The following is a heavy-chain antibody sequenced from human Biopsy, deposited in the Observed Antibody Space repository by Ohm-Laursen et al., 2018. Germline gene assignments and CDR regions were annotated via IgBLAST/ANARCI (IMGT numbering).Heavy chain of an antibody. CDR2: INHSGST. Sequence: TLSLTWAVYGGSFSGYYWSWIRQPPGKGLEWIGEINHSGSTNYSPSLKSRVTISVDTSKNQFSLKLSSVTAADTAVYYCARGRLRAVARFDYWGQGTLVTVSS. V-gene: IGHV4-34*01. D-gene: IGHD6-19*01. CDR1: GGSFSGYY. CDR3: ARGRLRAVARFDY. J-gene: IGHJ4*02.